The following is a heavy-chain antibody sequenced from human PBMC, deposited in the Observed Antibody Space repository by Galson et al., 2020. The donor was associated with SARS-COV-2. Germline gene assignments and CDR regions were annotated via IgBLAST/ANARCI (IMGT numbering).Heavy chain of an antibody. J-gene: IGHJ4*02. CDR2: INSDGSST. D-gene: IGHD6-19*01. CDR1: ESTFSRYW. V-gene: IGHV3-74*01. Sequence: GGSLRLSCAASESTFSRYWMHWVRQAPGKGLVWVSRINSDGSSTTYADSVKGRFTISRDNAKNTVYMQMNGLRAEDAAVYYCATGSGYYYDSWGQGTLVTVSS. CDR3: ATGSGYYYDS.